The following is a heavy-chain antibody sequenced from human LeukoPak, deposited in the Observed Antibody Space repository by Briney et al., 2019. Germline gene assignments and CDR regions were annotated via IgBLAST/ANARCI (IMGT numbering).Heavy chain of an antibody. CDR2: IKSKTDGGTT. Sequence: PGGSLRLSCAASGFTFSNAWMSWLRQAPGKGLECVGRIKSKTDGGTTDYAAPVKGRFTISRDDSKNTLYLQMNRLKTEDTAVYYCTTSTAGVAHAWGGQGTLVTVSS. V-gene: IGHV3-15*01. CDR3: TTSTAGVAHAW. D-gene: IGHD3-3*01. J-gene: IGHJ4*02. CDR1: GFTFSNAW.